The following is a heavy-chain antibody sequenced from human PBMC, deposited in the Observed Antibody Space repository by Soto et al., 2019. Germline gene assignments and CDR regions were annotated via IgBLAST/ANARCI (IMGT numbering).Heavy chain of an antibody. CDR2: IYYSGST. CDR1: GGSISSGGYY. J-gene: IGHJ6*02. V-gene: IGHV4-31*03. D-gene: IGHD3-10*01. Sequence: QVQLQESGPGLVKPSQTLSLTCTVSGGSISSGGYYWSWIRQHPGKGLEWIGYIYYSGSTYYNPSRKSRVTISVDTSKNQFSLKLSSVTAADTAVYYCARSTSAYGSGHYYGMDVWGQGTTVTVSS. CDR3: ARSTSAYGSGHYYGMDV.